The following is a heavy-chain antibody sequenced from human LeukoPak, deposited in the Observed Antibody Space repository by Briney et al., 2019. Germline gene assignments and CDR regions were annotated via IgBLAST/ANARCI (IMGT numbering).Heavy chain of an antibody. Sequence: ASVKVSCKASGYTFTSYYMHWVRQAPGQGLEWMGIINPSGGSTSYAQKFQGRVTMTRDMSTSTVYMELSSLRSEDTAVYYCARGFWHSSTSCYFFGAECAGYFDYWGQGTLVTVSS. V-gene: IGHV1-46*01. CDR2: INPSGGST. D-gene: IGHD2-2*01. CDR1: GYTFTSYY. J-gene: IGHJ4*02. CDR3: ARGFWHSSTSCYFFGAECAGYFDY.